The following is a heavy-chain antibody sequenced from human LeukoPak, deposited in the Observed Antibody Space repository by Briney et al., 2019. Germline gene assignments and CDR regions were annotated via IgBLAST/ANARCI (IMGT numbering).Heavy chain of an antibody. CDR1: GYTFTSYY. J-gene: IGHJ4*02. CDR3: ARSGSRPRITIFGVAIY. Sequence: ASVKVSCKASGYTFTSYYMHWVRQAPGQGLEWMGIINPSGGSTSYAQKFQGRVTMTRDMSTSTVYMELSSLRSEDTAVYYCARSGSRPRITIFGVAIYWGQGTLVTVSS. CDR2: INPSGGST. V-gene: IGHV1-46*01. D-gene: IGHD3-3*01.